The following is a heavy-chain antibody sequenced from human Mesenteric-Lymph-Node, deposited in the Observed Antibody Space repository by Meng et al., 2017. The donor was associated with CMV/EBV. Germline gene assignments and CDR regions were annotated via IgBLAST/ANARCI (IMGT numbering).Heavy chain of an antibody. D-gene: IGHD3-10*01. Sequence: GGSLRLSCAGSGFTFSGYGMHWVRQAPGKGLEWVAVISYDGSNKYYADSVKGRFTISRDNSKNTLYLQMNSLRAEDTAVYYCASIRFGELLSNDYWGQGTLVTVSS. V-gene: IGHV3-30*19. J-gene: IGHJ4*02. CDR1: GFTFSGYG. CDR2: ISYDGSNK. CDR3: ASIRFGELLSNDY.